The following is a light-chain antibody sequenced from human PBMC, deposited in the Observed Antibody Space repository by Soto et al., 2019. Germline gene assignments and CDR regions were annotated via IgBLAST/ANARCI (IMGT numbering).Light chain of an antibody. V-gene: IGKV1-9*01. Sequence: DIQLTQSPSLLSASVGDRVTITCRASQDISSYLAWYQQKPGRAPELPIHGAHSLHSGVPSRFSGSGSGTEFSLTISSLQPEDFATYYCQQLNSYPLSLGGGTKVDIK. CDR3: QQLNSYPLS. J-gene: IGKJ4*01. CDR1: QDISSY. CDR2: GAH.